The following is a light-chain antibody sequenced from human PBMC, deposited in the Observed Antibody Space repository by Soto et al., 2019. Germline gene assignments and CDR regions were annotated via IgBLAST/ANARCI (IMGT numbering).Light chain of an antibody. CDR2: DVF. CDR3: SSYTNSTTLV. J-gene: IGLJ2*01. Sequence: QSALTQPASVSGSPGQSITISCTGSSSDIGAYNYVSWYQHHPGKAPKLMIYDVFYRPSGLSNRFSGSKSGNTASLTISRLQAEDEADYYCSSYTNSTTLVFGGGTKLTVL. CDR1: SSDIGAYNY. V-gene: IGLV2-14*03.